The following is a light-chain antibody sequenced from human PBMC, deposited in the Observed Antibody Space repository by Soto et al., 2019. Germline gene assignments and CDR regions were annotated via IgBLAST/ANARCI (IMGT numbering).Light chain of an antibody. CDR3: QQYSNWPPLYT. V-gene: IGKV3-15*01. CDR2: DAS. Sequence: EIVMTQSPATLSVSPGERATLSCRASQSVSSYLAWYQQKPGLPPRLLISDASTRATGIPDRFSGSGSGTDFTLTINSLQSADFAVYYGQQYSNWPPLYTFGRGTKLAIK. J-gene: IGKJ2*01. CDR1: QSVSSY.